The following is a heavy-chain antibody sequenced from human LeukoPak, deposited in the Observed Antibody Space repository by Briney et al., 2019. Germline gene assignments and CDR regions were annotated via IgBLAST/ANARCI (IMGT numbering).Heavy chain of an antibody. J-gene: IGHJ5*02. V-gene: IGHV3-9*01. CDR3: ARDPSLDQ. CDR1: GFTFDDYA. Sequence: GGSLRLSCAASGFTFDDYAMHWVRQAPGKGLEWVSGISWNSGSIGYADSVKGRFTISRDNAKNSLYLQMNSLRDEDTADYYCARDPSLDQWGQGTLVTVSS. CDR2: ISWNSGSI.